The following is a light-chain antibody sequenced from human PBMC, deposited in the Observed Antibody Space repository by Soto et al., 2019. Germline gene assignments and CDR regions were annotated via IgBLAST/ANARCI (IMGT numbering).Light chain of an antibody. V-gene: IGKV2-28*01. Sequence: DIVITQSPLWLPVTPLGPASISCRSSQSLLHSNGYNYLDWYLQKPGQSPQLLIYLGSNRASGVPDRFSGSGSGADFTLKISRVEAEDVGVYYCMQALQTITFGQGTRLEIK. J-gene: IGKJ5*01. CDR1: QSLLHSNGYNY. CDR3: MQALQTIT. CDR2: LGS.